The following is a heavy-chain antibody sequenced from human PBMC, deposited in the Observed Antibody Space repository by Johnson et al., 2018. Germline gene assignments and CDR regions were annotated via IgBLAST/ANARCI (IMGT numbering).Heavy chain of an antibody. J-gene: IGHJ1*01. V-gene: IGHV1-8*01. Sequence: QVQLLESGAEVKKXGASXKVXCKASGYTFTSYDINWVRQATGQGLEWMGWMNPTSGNTGYEQKFKGRGTLPADESTRTAYMELSSLRSEATAVYYCARGELPLKDYFQHWGQGTLVTVSS. CDR2: MNPTSGNT. D-gene: IGHD1-26*01. CDR3: ARGELPLKDYFQH. CDR1: GYTFTSYD.